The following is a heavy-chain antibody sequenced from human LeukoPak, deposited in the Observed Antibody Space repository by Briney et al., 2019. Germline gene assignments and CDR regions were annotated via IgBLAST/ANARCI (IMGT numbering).Heavy chain of an antibody. D-gene: IGHD3-10*01. V-gene: IGHV4-38-2*01. CDR3: ARQNGAMVRGVTDY. J-gene: IGHJ4*02. Sequence: SETLSLTCAVSGYSISSGYYWGWIRQPPGKGLEWIGSIYHSGSTYYNPSLKSRVTISVDTSKNQFSLKQSSVTAADTAVYYCARQNGAMVRGVTDYWGQGTLVTVSS. CDR1: GYSISSGYY. CDR2: IYHSGST.